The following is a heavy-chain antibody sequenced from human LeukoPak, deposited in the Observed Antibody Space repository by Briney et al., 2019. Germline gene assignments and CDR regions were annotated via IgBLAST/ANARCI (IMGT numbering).Heavy chain of an antibody. D-gene: IGHD5-12*01. J-gene: IGHJ4*02. Sequence: SGGSLRLSCAASGFTFSSYGMHWVRQAPGKGLEWVAVISYDGSNKYYADSVKGRFTISRDNSKNTLYLQMNSLRAEDTAVYYCAKSVRGYYFDYWGQGTLVTVSS. CDR2: ISYDGSNK. CDR1: GFTFSSYG. CDR3: AKSVRGYYFDY. V-gene: IGHV3-30*18.